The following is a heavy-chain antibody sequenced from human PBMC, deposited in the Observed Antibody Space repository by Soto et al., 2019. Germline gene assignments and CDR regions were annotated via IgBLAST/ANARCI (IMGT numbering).Heavy chain of an antibody. Sequence: EVQLLESGGGLVQPGGSLRLSCAASGFTFSSYAMSWVRQAPGKGLEWVSAISGSGGSTYYADSVKGRFTISRDNSKNTLYLQMNRLRAEDTAVYYCAKDPILGYCSGGSCYKGYWGQGTLVTVSS. J-gene: IGHJ4*02. D-gene: IGHD2-15*01. CDR1: GFTFSSYA. CDR3: AKDPILGYCSGGSCYKGY. V-gene: IGHV3-23*01. CDR2: ISGSGGST.